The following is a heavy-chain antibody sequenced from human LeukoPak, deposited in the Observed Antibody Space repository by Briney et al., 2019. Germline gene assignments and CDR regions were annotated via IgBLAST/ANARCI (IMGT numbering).Heavy chain of an antibody. CDR1: GFTFSSYW. J-gene: IGHJ3*02. V-gene: IGHV3-7*01. CDR3: ASTTPRTQFAFDI. Sequence: PGGSLRLSCAASGFTFSSYWMSWVRQAPGKGLEWVANIKQDGSEKYYVDSVKGRFTISRDNAKNSLYLQMNSLRAEDTAVYYCASTTPRTQFAFDIWGQGTMVTVSS. D-gene: IGHD1-26*01. CDR2: IKQDGSEK.